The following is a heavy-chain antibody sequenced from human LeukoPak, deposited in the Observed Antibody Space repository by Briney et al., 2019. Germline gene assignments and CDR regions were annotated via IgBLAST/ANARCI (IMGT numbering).Heavy chain of an antibody. CDR2: ISSSGRTI. CDR3: AKVDDYGDY. CDR1: GFTFRAYS. D-gene: IGHD5-24*01. Sequence: SGGSLRLSCAASGFTFRAYSMNWVRQAPGKGLEWVSYISSSGRTIYYADSVKGRFTISRDNAKNSMYLLMNSLKSEDTAVYYCAKVDDYGDYWGQGTLVTVSS. J-gene: IGHJ4*02. V-gene: IGHV3-48*01.